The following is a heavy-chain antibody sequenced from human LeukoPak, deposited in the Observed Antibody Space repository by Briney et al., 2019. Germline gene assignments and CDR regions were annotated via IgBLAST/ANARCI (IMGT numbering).Heavy chain of an antibody. Sequence: PSETLSLTCTVSGGSISSNAYYWGWIRRPPGKGLEWIGSIYYSGTTYYSPSLKSRVTISVDTSKNQFSLKLSSVTAADTAVYFCARHGATAYFFDYWGQGILVTVSS. D-gene: IGHD1-26*01. J-gene: IGHJ4*02. CDR3: ARHGATAYFFDY. CDR1: GGSISSNAYY. V-gene: IGHV4-39*01. CDR2: IYYSGTT.